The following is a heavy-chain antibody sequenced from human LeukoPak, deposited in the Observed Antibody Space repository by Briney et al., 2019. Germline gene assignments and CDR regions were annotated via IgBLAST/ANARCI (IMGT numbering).Heavy chain of an antibody. Sequence: SETLSLTCSVSGGSISSYYWSWIRQPAGKGLEWIGRTYTSGSTNYNPSLKSRVTMSVDTSKNQFSLKLSSVTAADTAVYYCARGHDFWSGSNWFDPWGQGTLVTVSS. CDR2: TYTSGST. CDR1: GGSISSYY. V-gene: IGHV4-4*07. J-gene: IGHJ5*02. D-gene: IGHD3-3*01. CDR3: ARGHDFWSGSNWFDP.